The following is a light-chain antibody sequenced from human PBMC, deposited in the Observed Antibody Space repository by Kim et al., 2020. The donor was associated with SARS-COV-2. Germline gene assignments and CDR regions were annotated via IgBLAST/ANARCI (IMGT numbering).Light chain of an antibody. CDR2: KAS. V-gene: IGKV1-5*03. CDR3: QQYYSFPHT. Sequence: SASVGDRVTITCRDSQSISSWLAVYQQKPGKAPKLLMYKASNLESGVTSRFSGSGSGTEFTLIISTLQPYDFATYFCQQYYSFPHTFGQGTKLEI. J-gene: IGKJ2*01. CDR1: QSISSW.